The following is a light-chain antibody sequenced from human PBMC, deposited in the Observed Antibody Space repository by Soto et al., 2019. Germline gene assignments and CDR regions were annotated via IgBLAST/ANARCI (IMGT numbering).Light chain of an antibody. Sequence: DVVMTQSPLFLPVTIGQPASISCKSSQSLIHSDANNYLSWFQQRPGQSPRRLIYEVSDRDSGGRDRFHVSGSVTDFRLKISRVVAEDVGTDYCLQGTHWPWTFGQVTEVEIK. J-gene: IGKJ1*01. V-gene: IGKV2-30*02. CDR3: LQGTHWPWT. CDR1: QSLIHSDANNY. CDR2: EVS.